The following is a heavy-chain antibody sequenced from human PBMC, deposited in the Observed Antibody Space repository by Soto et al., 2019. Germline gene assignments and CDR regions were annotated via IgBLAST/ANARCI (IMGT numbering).Heavy chain of an antibody. CDR1: GFSFRDYL. V-gene: IGHV3-11*01. J-gene: IGHJ4*02. Sequence: GESLKISCAASGFSFRDYLMSWLRQAPGKGLEWVSYIGPYGNSIYYADSVKGRFTISRDDATKSLHLHMNSLRTDDTAVYYCARDDHTYGVYWGQGTPVTVLL. D-gene: IGHD2-21*01. CDR3: ARDDHTYGVY. CDR2: IGPYGNSI.